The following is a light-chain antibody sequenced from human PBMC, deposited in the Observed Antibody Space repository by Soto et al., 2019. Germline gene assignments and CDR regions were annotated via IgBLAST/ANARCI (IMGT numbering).Light chain of an antibody. CDR3: QQSYSTPRT. J-gene: IGKJ1*01. CDR1: QYISYY. V-gene: IGKV1-39*01. CDR2: GAA. Sequence: DIQMTQSPSSLSASVGDTVTITCRASQYISYYLSWHQQKPGQAPKLLIYGAATLQSGVPSRFRGSGSETEFTITISSLQPDDLATYYCQQSYSTPRTFGQGTKVEI.